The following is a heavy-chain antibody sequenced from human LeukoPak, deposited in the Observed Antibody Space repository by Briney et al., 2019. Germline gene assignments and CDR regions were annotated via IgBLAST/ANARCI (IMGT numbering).Heavy chain of an antibody. CDR1: GGSVSSTNW. Sequence: SETLSLTCGVSGGSVSSTNWWTWIRQPPGRGLEWIGEGHLDGRTNFNPSLKSRLTMPVDLSENHVSLKLTSVTAADTAVYYCAREGGFYRPLDYSGQGTLVTVSS. D-gene: IGHD6-25*01. V-gene: IGHV4-4*02. J-gene: IGHJ4*02. CDR2: GHLDGRT. CDR3: AREGGFYRPLDY.